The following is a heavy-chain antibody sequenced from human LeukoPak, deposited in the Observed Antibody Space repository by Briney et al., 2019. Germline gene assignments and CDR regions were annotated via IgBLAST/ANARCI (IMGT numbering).Heavy chain of an antibody. Sequence: GGSLRLSCAASGFTFSSYGMHWVRQAPGKGLEWVAFIRYDGSNKYYADSVKGRFTISRDNSKNTLYLQMNSLRAEDTAVYYCAKRCSSTSCLDYWGQGTLVTVSS. V-gene: IGHV3-30*02. CDR3: AKRCSSTSCLDY. J-gene: IGHJ4*02. CDR1: GFTFSSYG. CDR2: IRYDGSNK. D-gene: IGHD2-2*01.